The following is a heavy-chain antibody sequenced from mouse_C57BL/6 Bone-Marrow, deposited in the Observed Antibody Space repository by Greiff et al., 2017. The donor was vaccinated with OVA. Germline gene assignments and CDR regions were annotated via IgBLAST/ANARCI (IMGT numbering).Heavy chain of an antibody. Sequence: EVQLQQSGAELVRPGASVKLSCTASGFNIKDDYMHWVKQRPEQGLEWIGWIDPENGDTEYASKVQGKATITADTSSNTAYLQLSSLTSEDTAVYYCTTGHYYGSGFAYWGQGTLVTVSA. CDR1: GFNIKDDY. CDR3: TTGHYYGSGFAY. V-gene: IGHV14-4*01. CDR2: IDPENGDT. J-gene: IGHJ3*01. D-gene: IGHD1-1*01.